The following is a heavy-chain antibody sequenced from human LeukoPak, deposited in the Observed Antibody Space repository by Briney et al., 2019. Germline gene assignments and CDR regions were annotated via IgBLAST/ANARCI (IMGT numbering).Heavy chain of an antibody. CDR3: AKLWGGSYPRYFDY. D-gene: IGHD1-26*01. J-gene: IGHJ4*02. CDR1: GFIFRSYA. CDR2: ITDSGGTT. Sequence: PGGSLRLSCEASGFIFRSYAMSWVRQAPGKGLEWVSVITDSGGTTFYADSVKGRFTISRDNSKNTLYLQMNSLSAEDSAIYYCAKLWGGSYPRYFDYWGQGALVTVSS. V-gene: IGHV3-23*01.